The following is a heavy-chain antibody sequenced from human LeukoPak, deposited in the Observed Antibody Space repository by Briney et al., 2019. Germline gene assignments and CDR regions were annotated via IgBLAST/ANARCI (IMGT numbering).Heavy chain of an antibody. D-gene: IGHD3-9*01. CDR1: GFTFSTYA. CDR3: TRDLMDYDVSTGLHHYYMDV. Sequence: GGSLRLSCAASGFTFSTYAMSWVRQAAGKGLEWVSLISGSGGGTYYADSVKGQFTISRDNSKNTLYLQMNTLRVEDTAVYYCTRDLMDYDVSTGLHHYYMDVWGQGTTVTVSS. J-gene: IGHJ6*02. CDR2: ISGSGGGT. V-gene: IGHV3-23*01.